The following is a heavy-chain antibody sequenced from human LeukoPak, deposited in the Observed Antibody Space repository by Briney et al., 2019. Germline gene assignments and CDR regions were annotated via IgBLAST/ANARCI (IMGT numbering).Heavy chain of an antibody. CDR1: GGSICSVY. CDR2: VFYSGST. Sequence: SETLSVTRTVSGGSICSVYWSCIRQPPGKGLEWIGYVFYSGSTNYNPSLKSRATISVDTSKNQYSLNLSSVTAADSAVYYCARGSDGPTPFDYWSQGTLVTVSS. CDR3: ARGSDGPTPFDY. V-gene: IGHV4-59*01. D-gene: IGHD5-24*01. J-gene: IGHJ4*02.